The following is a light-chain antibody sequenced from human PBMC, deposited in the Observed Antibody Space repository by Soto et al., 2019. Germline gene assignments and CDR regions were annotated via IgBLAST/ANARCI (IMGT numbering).Light chain of an antibody. CDR3: QQRET. V-gene: IGKV1-39*01. CDR1: QAIHSY. Sequence: DIQMTQSPSTMSASVGDRVTITCRASQAIHSYLNWYQQKPGKAPNLLIFDTSSLQSGVPSRFSGSGSGTDFTLTISSLQPEDFATYYYQQRETFGPGTKVDIK. CDR2: DTS. J-gene: IGKJ3*01.